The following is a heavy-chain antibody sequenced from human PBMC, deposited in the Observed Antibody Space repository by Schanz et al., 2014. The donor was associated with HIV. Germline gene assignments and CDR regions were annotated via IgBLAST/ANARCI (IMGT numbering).Heavy chain of an antibody. D-gene: IGHD3-3*01. V-gene: IGHV1-18*01. J-gene: IGHJ4*02. CDR3: ARFSIFGVIIRPLDY. Sequence: QVQLVQSGAEVKKPGASVRVSCKASGYSFTTYGITWVRQAPGQGLEWMGWVSGYKGTTNYAQNPQDRVTMTTDTSTTTAFMELRSLRSDDTAVYYCARFSIFGVIIRPLDYWGQGTLVTVSS. CDR2: VSGYKGTT. CDR1: GYSFTTYG.